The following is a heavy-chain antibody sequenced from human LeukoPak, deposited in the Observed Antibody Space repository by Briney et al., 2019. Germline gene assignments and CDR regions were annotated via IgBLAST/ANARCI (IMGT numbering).Heavy chain of an antibody. D-gene: IGHD6-19*01. V-gene: IGHV3-53*01. CDR1: EFTVSSNY. CDR3: ATASYSSGRYFFDY. CDR2: IYSGGST. J-gene: IGHJ4*02. Sequence: GGSLRLSCAASEFTVSSNYMSWVRQAPGKGLEWVSVIYSGGSTYYADSVKGRFTVSRDNAKNTLYLQMNSLRAEDTAVYYCATASYSSGRYFFDYWGQGTLVTVSS.